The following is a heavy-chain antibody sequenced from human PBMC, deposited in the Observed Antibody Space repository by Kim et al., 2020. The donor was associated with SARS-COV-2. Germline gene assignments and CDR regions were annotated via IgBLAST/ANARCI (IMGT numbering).Heavy chain of an antibody. J-gene: IGHJ4*02. CDR3: AIDRQSGY. D-gene: IGHD1-26*01. CDR2: ISPLNGNT. CDR1: GYTFTSYG. Sequence: ASVKVSCKASGYTFTSYGVTWVRQAPGQGLEWMGWISPLNGNTHYAQKFQDRVNMTTDTSTSTAYMELRSLTSDDTAVYYCAIDRQSGYWGQGTLVTVSS. V-gene: IGHV1-18*01.